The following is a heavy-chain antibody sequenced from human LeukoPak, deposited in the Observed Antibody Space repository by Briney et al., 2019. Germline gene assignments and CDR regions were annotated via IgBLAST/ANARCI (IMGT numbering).Heavy chain of an antibody. D-gene: IGHD1-26*01. Sequence: SETLSLTCTVSGGSISSYYWSWIRQPSGKGLEWIGYIYYSGSTNYNPSLKSRVTISVDTSKNQFSLKLSSVTAADTAVYYCARDTKLLGFYYWGQGTLVTVSS. J-gene: IGHJ4*02. V-gene: IGHV4-59*01. CDR3: ARDTKLLGFYY. CDR2: IYYSGST. CDR1: GGSISSYY.